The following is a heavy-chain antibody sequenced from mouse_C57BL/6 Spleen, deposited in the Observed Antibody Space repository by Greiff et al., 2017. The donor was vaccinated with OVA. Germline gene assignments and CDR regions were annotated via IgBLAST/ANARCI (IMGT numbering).Heavy chain of an antibody. CDR2: INPKNGGT. D-gene: IGHD6-5*01. V-gene: IGHV1-26*01. CDR3: ASLPYADYLGD. CDR1: GYTFTDYY. J-gene: IGHJ2*01. Sequence: EVQLQQSGPELVKPGASVKISCKASGYTFTDYYMNWVKQSHGKSLEWIGDINPKNGGTSYNQKFKGKATLTVDTSSSTAYMELRSLTSEDSAVYYCASLPYADYLGDWGQGATLTVAS.